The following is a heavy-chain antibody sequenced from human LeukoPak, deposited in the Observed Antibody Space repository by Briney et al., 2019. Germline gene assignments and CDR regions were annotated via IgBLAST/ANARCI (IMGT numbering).Heavy chain of an antibody. J-gene: IGHJ4*02. CDR2: IWYDGSNK. CDR1: GFTFSSYG. D-gene: IGHD2-15*01. V-gene: IGHV3-33*01. CDR3: ARDTGYCSGGSCSNYFDY. Sequence: PGRSLRLSCAASGFTFSSYGMHWVRQAPGKGLEWVAVIWYDGSNKYYVDSVKGRFTISRDNSKNTLYLQMNSLRAEDTAVYYCARDTGYCSGGSCSNYFDYWGQGTLVTVSS.